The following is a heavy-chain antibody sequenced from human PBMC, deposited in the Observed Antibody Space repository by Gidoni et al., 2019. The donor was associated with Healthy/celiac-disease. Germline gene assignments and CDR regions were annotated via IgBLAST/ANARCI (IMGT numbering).Heavy chain of an antibody. CDR2: IKQDGSEK. V-gene: IGHV3-7*01. CDR1: GFPFSSYW. CDR3: ARVGSVLRFLEWLTRGNDAFDI. Sequence: EVQLVESGGGLVQPGGSLRLSCAASGFPFSSYWMSWVRQAPGKGLEWVANIKQDGSEKYYVDSVKGRFTISRDNAKNSLYLQMNSLRAEDTAVYYCARVGSVLRFLEWLTRGNDAFDIWGQGTMVTVSS. D-gene: IGHD3-3*01. J-gene: IGHJ3*02.